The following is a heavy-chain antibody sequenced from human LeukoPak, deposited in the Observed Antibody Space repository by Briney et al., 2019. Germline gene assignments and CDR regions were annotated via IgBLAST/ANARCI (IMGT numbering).Heavy chain of an antibody. CDR1: DASVSSDNYY. CDR2: VYYSGST. CDR3: ARRKAIRPRDYYFDY. Sequence: SETLSLTCTVSDASVSSDNYYWSWIRQPPGKGLEYIGYVYYSGSTYYNPSLTSRVTISVDTSKNHFSLNLSSVTAADTAVYYCARRKAIRPRDYYFDYWGQGTLVTVSS. D-gene: IGHD6-6*01. J-gene: IGHJ4*02. V-gene: IGHV4-61*03.